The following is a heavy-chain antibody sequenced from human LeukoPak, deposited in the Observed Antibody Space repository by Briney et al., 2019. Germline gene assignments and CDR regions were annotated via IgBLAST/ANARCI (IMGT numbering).Heavy chain of an antibody. J-gene: IGHJ6*03. D-gene: IGHD1-1*01. V-gene: IGHV3-48*03. CDR1: GFTFSTYN. CDR3: ARMATSHSYYMDV. CDR2: ISSSGSTI. Sequence: GGSLRLSCAASGFTFSTYNMNWVRQAPGKGLEWVSYISSSGSTIYYADSVKGRFTISRDNAKNSLYLQMNSLRAEDTAVYYCARMATSHSYYMDVWGKGTTVTISS.